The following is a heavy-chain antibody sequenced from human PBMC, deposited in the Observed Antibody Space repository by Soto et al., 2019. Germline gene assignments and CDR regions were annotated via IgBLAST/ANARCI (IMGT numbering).Heavy chain of an antibody. J-gene: IGHJ4*02. CDR1: GGSISSSSYY. CDR3: ARRGYSYGIDY. Sequence: QLQLQESGPGLVKPSETLSLTCTVSGGSISSSSYYWGWIRQPPGKGLEWIGSIYYSGSTYYNPSLTSRVTISVDTSKNQFSLKLSSVTAADTAVYYGARRGYSYGIDYWGQGTLVTVSS. D-gene: IGHD5-18*01. CDR2: IYYSGST. V-gene: IGHV4-39*01.